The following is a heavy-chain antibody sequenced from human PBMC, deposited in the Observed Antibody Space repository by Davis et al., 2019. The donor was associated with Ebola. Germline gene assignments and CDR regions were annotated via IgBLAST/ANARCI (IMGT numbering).Heavy chain of an antibody. V-gene: IGHV4-34*01. Sequence: SETLSLTCAVYGGSFSDYFWSWIRQPPEKGLEWIGETSHHPDYTNYSPSFGGRVTISVDSSKNQFSLKIHSVTAADTAVYYCARLGTAMVFYGMDVWGQGTTVTVSS. J-gene: IGHJ6*02. CDR1: GGSFSDYF. CDR3: ARLGTAMVFYGMDV. D-gene: IGHD5-18*01. CDR2: TSHHPDYT.